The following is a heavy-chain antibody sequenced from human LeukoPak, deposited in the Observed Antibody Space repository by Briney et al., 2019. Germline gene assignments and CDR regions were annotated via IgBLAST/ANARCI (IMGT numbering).Heavy chain of an antibody. Sequence: GSLRLSCAASGFTFSSYGMHWVRQAPGKGLEWVAFIRYDGSNKYYADSVKGRFTISRDNSKNTLYLQMNSLRAEDTAVYYCAKDQSYLTGTTEPWGQGTLVTVSS. J-gene: IGHJ4*02. CDR3: AKDQSYLTGTTEP. D-gene: IGHD1-20*01. CDR2: IRYDGSNK. V-gene: IGHV3-30*02. CDR1: GFTFSSYG.